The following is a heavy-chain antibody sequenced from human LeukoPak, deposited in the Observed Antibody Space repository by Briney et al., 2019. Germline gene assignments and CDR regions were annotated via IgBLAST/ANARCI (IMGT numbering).Heavy chain of an antibody. CDR1: GSTFSSYR. CDR2: ISSSSSTI. Sequence: PGGSLRLSCAASGSTFSSYRMNWVRQAPGKGLEWVSYISSSSSTIYYADSVKGRFTISRDNAKNSLYLQMNSLRDEDTAVYYCARGTDYDLDAFDIWGKGTVVTVPS. CDR3: ARGTDYDLDAFDI. V-gene: IGHV3-48*02. J-gene: IGHJ3*02. D-gene: IGHD3-22*01.